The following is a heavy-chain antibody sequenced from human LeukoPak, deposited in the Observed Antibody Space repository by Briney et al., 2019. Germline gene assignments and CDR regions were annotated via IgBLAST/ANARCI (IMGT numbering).Heavy chain of an antibody. Sequence: GGSLRLSCAASGFTFSNYWMTWVRQAPGKGLEWVANIKQDGSEKYYVASVKGRFTISKDNAKNSLYLQMNSLRDEDTAMYYCARDVDCGGDCYIPYYFDYWGQGTLVTVSS. CDR2: IKQDGSEK. V-gene: IGHV3-7*01. CDR1: GFTFSNYW. CDR3: ARDVDCGGDCYIPYYFDY. D-gene: IGHD2-21*02. J-gene: IGHJ4*02.